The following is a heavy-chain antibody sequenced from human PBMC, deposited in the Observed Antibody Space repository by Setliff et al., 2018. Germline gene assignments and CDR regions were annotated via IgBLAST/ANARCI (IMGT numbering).Heavy chain of an antibody. V-gene: IGHV4-4*08. CDR1: GGSMSNYF. CDR3: ARALDSGTYYNLYPYYMDV. CDR2: ISSGGST. J-gene: IGHJ6*03. D-gene: IGHD1-26*01. Sequence: PSETLSLTCSVAGGSMSNYFWSWVRRPPGKGLEWIGFISSGGSTIYSPSLKSRVTISVDTSKNQFSLRLTSATAADTAVYFCARALDSGTYYNLYPYYMDVWGKGTTVTVSS.